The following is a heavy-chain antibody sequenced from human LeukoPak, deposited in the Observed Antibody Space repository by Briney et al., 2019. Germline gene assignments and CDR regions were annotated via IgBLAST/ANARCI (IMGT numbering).Heavy chain of an antibody. CDR3: AKSQGSSGWYNYYYGRDV. V-gene: IGHV3-23*01. D-gene: IGHD6-19*01. Sequence: GGSLRLSCAASGSTFGSYAMSCVRQAPGNGLEWVSAISGGGGSTYYADSVKGRFTISRDNSKNTLNLQMNSLRAEDTAVYYCAKSQGSSGWYNYYYGRDVWGQGTTVTVSS. J-gene: IGHJ6*02. CDR2: ISGGGGST. CDR1: GSTFGSYA.